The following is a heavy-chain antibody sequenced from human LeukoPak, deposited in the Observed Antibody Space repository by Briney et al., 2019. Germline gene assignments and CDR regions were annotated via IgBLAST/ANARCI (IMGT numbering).Heavy chain of an antibody. Sequence: SETLSLTCAVYGGSFSGYYWSWIRQPPGKGLEWIGEINHSGSTNYNPSLKSRVTISLDTSKNQFSLKLSSVTAADTAVYYCARDRSGYSGYDYWGQGTLVTVSS. D-gene: IGHD5-12*01. CDR3: ARDRSGYSGYDY. CDR2: INHSGST. CDR1: GGSFSGYY. J-gene: IGHJ4*02. V-gene: IGHV4-34*01.